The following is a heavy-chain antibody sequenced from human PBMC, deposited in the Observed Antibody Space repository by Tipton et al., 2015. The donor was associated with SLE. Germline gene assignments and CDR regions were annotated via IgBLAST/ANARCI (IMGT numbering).Heavy chain of an antibody. CDR3: ARGWGYRNY. J-gene: IGHJ4*02. D-gene: IGHD5-24*01. CDR2: IYHSGST. V-gene: IGHV4-38-2*02. Sequence: TLSLTCTVSGSSSSSGYFWGWIRQPPGKGLELIGTIYHSGSTYYNPSLKSRVTISVDTSKNQFSLKLSAVTAADTAVYYCARGWGYRNYWGQGTLVTVSS. CDR1: GSSSSSGYF.